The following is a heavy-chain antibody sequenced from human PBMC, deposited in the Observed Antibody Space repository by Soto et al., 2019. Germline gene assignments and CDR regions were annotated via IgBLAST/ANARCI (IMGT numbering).Heavy chain of an antibody. Sequence: QLQLQESGPGLVKPSETLSLTCTVSGGSISSSSYYWGWIRQPPGKGLEWIGSIYYSGSTYYNPSLKSRVTISVDTSKNQFSLKLSSVTAADTAVYYCARQATSGYDPLAWFDPWGQGTLVTVSS. D-gene: IGHD5-12*01. J-gene: IGHJ5*02. CDR2: IYYSGST. CDR3: ARQATSGYDPLAWFDP. CDR1: GGSISSSSYY. V-gene: IGHV4-39*01.